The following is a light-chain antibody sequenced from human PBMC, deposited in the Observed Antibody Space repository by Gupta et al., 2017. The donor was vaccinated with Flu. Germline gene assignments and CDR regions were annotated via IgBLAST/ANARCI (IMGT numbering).Light chain of an antibody. J-gene: IGLJ1*01. Sequence: QSVLTQPPSVSGAPGQRVTISCTGSSSNIGAGYDVHWYQQLPGTAPKLLSYGNSNRPSGVPDRFSGSKSGTSASLAITGLQAEDEADNYCQSYDSSLSGSYVFGTGTKVTVL. CDR2: GNS. CDR1: SSNIGAGYD. V-gene: IGLV1-40*01. CDR3: QSYDSSLSGSYV.